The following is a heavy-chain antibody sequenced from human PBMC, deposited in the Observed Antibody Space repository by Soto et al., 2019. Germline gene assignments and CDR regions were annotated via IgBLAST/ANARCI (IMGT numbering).Heavy chain of an antibody. CDR3: VRVGYAYGNDP. CDR2: ISPSGGTI. V-gene: IGHV3-11*01. J-gene: IGHJ5*02. CDR1: GFTFSDYY. Sequence: QVQLVESGGGLVKPGGSLRLSCAASGFTFSDYYMSRIRQAPGKGLEWVSYISPSGGTIYYADSVKGRFTLSRDNAKNSLYLQMNSLRAEDTAVYHCVRVGYAYGNDPWGQGTLVAVSS. D-gene: IGHD3-10*01.